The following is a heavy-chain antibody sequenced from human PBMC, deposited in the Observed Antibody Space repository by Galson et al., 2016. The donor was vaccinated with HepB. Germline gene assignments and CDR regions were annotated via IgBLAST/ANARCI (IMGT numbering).Heavy chain of an antibody. J-gene: IGHJ4*02. CDR3: ARERAAHYFDY. CDR1: GFTFSNYA. D-gene: IGHD6-6*01. Sequence: SLRLSCAASGFTFSNYAMHWVRQAPGKGLEWVALISYDGSNKYYADSVKGRFTISRDNSKNTQYLQMNSLRAEDTAVYYCARERAAHYFDYWGQGTLVTVSS. CDR2: ISYDGSNK. V-gene: IGHV3-30-3*01.